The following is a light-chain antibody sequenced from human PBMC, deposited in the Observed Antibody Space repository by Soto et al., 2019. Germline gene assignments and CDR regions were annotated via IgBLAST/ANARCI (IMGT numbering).Light chain of an antibody. CDR1: QSISSW. CDR3: RHYNSYPWT. V-gene: IGKV1-5*03. CDR2: KAS. Sequence: IQMTQSPSTLSASVGDRVTITCRASQSISSWLAWYQQKPGKAPKLLIYKASSLESGVPSRFSGSGSGTEFILTISSLQPDDFATYYCRHYNSYPWTFGQGTKVDIK. J-gene: IGKJ1*01.